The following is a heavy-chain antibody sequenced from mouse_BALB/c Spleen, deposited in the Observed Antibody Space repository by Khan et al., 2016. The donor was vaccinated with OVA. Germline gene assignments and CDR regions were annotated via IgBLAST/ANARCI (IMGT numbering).Heavy chain of an antibody. CDR2: ISSTGST. CDR1: GYSITSDYA. Sequence: VQLKESGPGLVKPSQSLSLTCTVTGYSITSDYAWNWIRQFPGNKLEWMGYISSTGSTSYNPSLKSRISITRDTSKNQFFLQLKSVTTEDTATYYCARSLSYSHGYALDFWGRGTSVTVSS. J-gene: IGHJ4*01. CDR3: ARSLSYSHGYALDF. V-gene: IGHV3-2*02. D-gene: IGHD2-12*01.